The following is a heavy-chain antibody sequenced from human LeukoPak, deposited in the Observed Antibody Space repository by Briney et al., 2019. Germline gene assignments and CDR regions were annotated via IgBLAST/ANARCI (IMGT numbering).Heavy chain of an antibody. CDR3: ARVVQSTDSSGFYLPEYFQH. Sequence: PSETLSLTCTVSGYSISSGYYWGWIRQPPGKGLEWIGSIYHSGSTYYNPSLKSRVTISVDTSKNQFSLKLSSVTAADTAVYYCARVVQSTDSSGFYLPEYFQHWGQSTLVTVSS. CDR1: GYSISSGYY. D-gene: IGHD3-22*01. CDR2: IYHSGST. J-gene: IGHJ1*01. V-gene: IGHV4-38-2*02.